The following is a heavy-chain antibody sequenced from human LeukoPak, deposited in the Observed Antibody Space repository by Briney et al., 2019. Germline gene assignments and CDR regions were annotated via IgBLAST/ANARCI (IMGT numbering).Heavy chain of an antibody. CDR1: GFIFSSYW. CDR3: ARGGDFWSGYSRGYYMDV. J-gene: IGHJ6*03. CDR2: INTDGSST. Sequence: GGSLRLSCAASGFIFSSYWMHWVRHAPGKGLVWVSRINTDGSSTSYADSVKGRFTISRDNAKNTLYLQMNSLRAEDTAVYYCARGGDFWSGYSRGYYMDVWGKGTTVTVSS. D-gene: IGHD3-3*01. V-gene: IGHV3-74*01.